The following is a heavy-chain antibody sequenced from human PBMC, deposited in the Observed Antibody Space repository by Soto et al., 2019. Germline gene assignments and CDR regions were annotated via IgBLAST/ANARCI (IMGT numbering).Heavy chain of an antibody. J-gene: IGHJ3*02. CDR2: ISSSSSTI. CDR1: GFTFSSYS. D-gene: IGHD2-21*01. Sequence: GGSLRLSCAASGFTFSSYSMNWVRQAPGKGLEWVSYISSSSSTIYYADSVKGRFTISRDNAKNSLYLQMNSLRAEDTAVYYCARIRPWAYCGGDCPPGAFDIWGQGTMVTVSS. CDR3: ARIRPWAYCGGDCPPGAFDI. V-gene: IGHV3-48*01.